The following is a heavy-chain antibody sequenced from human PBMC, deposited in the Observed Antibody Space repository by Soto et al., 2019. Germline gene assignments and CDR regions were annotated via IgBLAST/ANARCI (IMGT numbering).Heavy chain of an antibody. CDR1: GGTFSSYA. Sequence: QVQLVQSGAEVKKPGSSVKVSCKASGGTFSSYAISWVRQAPGQGLEWLGGIFPIFGTANYAQKFQGRVTITADESTSTAYMELSSLRSEDTAVYYCARSIAAAGMTDYYYYGMDVWGQGTTVTVSS. J-gene: IGHJ6*02. D-gene: IGHD6-13*01. CDR3: ARSIAAAGMTDYYYYGMDV. CDR2: IFPIFGTA. V-gene: IGHV1-69*01.